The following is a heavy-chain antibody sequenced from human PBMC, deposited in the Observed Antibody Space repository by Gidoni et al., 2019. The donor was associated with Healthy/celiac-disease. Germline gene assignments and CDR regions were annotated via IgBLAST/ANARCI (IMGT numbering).Heavy chain of an antibody. CDR3: ARVGGSHYGSGSYGHYGMDV. Sequence: QVQLVQSGAEVKKPGASVKVSCKASGYTFTSYYMHWVRQAPGQGLEWMGIINPSGGSTSYAQKFQGRFTMTRDTSTRPVYMELSSLRSEDTAVYYCARVGGSHYGSGSYGHYGMDVWGQGTTVTVSS. V-gene: IGHV1-46*01. D-gene: IGHD3-10*01. CDR2: INPSGGST. CDR1: GYTFTSYY. J-gene: IGHJ6*02.